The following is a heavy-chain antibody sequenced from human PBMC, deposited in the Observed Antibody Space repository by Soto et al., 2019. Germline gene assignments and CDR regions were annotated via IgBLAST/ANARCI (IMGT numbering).Heavy chain of an antibody. J-gene: IGHJ6*02. Sequence: QVQLVQSGAEVKKPGSSVKVSCKASGGTFSSYAISWVRQAPGQGLEWMGGIIPIFGTANYAQKFQGRVTITADESTSTAYMELSSLRSEDTAVYYWARPRGRPTGSYYYYYGMDVWGQGTTVTVSS. V-gene: IGHV1-69*01. CDR3: ARPRGRPTGSYYYYYGMDV. CDR1: GGTFSSYA. D-gene: IGHD3-10*01. CDR2: IIPIFGTA.